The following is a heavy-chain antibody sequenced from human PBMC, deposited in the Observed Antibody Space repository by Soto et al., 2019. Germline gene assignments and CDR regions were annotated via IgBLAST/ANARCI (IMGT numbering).Heavy chain of an antibody. CDR1: GYSSTTYF. CDR3: ARDSFLGYCSGGSCYRNFDY. Sequence: ASVKVSCKASGYSSTTYFIHWVRQAPGQGLEWMGGIHPSGGVTNYAQKLQGRVTMTTDTSTSTAYMELRSLRSDDTAVYYCARDSFLGYCSGGSCYRNFDYWGQGTLVTVSS. CDR2: IHPSGGVT. V-gene: IGHV1-46*01. J-gene: IGHJ4*02. D-gene: IGHD2-15*01.